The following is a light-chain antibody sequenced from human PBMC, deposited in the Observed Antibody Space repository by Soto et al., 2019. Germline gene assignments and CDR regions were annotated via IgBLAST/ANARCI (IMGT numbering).Light chain of an antibody. Sequence: DIVMTQSPASLAVSLGERATINGTSSLSVFSNSKNRNHLSWYQQKPGQPPKLLIYWATTRESGVPDRFSGSGSGTDFTLTVSGLQAEDVAIYYCHQYFRSPLTFGGGTKVEVK. CDR3: HQYFRSPLT. CDR1: LSVFSNSKNRNH. V-gene: IGKV4-1*01. J-gene: IGKJ4*01. CDR2: WAT.